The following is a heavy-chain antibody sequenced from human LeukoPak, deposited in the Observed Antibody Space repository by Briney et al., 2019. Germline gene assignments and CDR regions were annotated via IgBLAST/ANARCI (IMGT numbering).Heavy chain of an antibody. CDR3: ARRGIAYYFDY. CDR1: GFTLSSSA. CDR2: INNVGSHI. D-gene: IGHD6-13*01. V-gene: IGHV3-21*01. J-gene: IGHJ4*02. Sequence: GGSLRLSCAASGFTLSSSAMNWVRQAPGKGLEWVSSINNVGSHIYYADSVKGRFTISRDNSKNTLYLQMNSLRAEDTAVYYCARRGIAYYFDYWGQGTLVTVSS.